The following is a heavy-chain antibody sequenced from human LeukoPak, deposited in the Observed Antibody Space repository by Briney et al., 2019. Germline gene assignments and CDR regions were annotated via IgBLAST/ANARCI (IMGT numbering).Heavy chain of an antibody. CDR3: AREGEIGYDLSDY. CDR2: INPSGGST. V-gene: IGHV1-46*01. Sequence: VASVKVSCKASGYTFTNYYMSWVRQAPGQGLEWMGIINPSGGSTSYAQKFQGRVTVTRDTSTSTVYMELSSLRSEDTAMYYCAREGEIGYDLSDYWGQGTLVTVSS. J-gene: IGHJ4*02. D-gene: IGHD5-12*01. CDR1: GYTFTNYY.